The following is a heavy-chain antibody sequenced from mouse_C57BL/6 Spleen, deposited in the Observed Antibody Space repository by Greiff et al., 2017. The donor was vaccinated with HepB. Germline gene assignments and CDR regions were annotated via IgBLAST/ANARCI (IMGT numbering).Heavy chain of an antibody. CDR2: IDPSDSYT. Sequence: VQLQQPGAELVKPGASVKLSCKASGYTFTSYWMQWVKQRPGQGLEWIGEIDPSDSYTNYNQKFKGKATLTVDTSSSTAYMQLSSLTSEDSAVYYCARSRMVARDYYAMDYWGQGTSVTVSS. CDR1: GYTFTSYW. D-gene: IGHD1-1*02. CDR3: ARSRMVARDYYAMDY. V-gene: IGHV1-50*01. J-gene: IGHJ4*01.